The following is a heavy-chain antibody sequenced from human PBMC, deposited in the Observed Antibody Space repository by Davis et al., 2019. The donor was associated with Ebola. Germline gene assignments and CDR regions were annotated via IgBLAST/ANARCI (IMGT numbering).Heavy chain of an antibody. V-gene: IGHV1-2*06. CDR2: INPNSGGT. J-gene: IGHJ4*02. CDR1: GYTFTAYY. D-gene: IGHD2-21*02. Sequence: ASVKVSCKASGYTFTAYYLHWMRQAPGQGLEWMGRINPNSGGTNYAQKFQGRVTMTRDTSISTAYMVLSRLRSDDTAVYYCASHCGGDCYASGWGQGTLVTVSS. CDR3: ASHCGGDCYASG.